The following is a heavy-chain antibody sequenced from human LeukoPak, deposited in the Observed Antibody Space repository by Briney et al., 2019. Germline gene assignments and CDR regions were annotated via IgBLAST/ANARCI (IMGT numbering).Heavy chain of an antibody. CDR1: GGSISSSSYY. CDR2: IYYSGST. D-gene: IGHD1-26*01. J-gene: IGHJ4*02. CDR3: ARDNGGSYFPTYFDY. V-gene: IGHV4-39*07. Sequence: NTSETLPLTCTVSGGSISSSSYYWGWIRQPPGKGLEWIGSIYYSGSTYYNPSLKSRVTISVDTSKNQFSLKLSSVTAADTAVYYCARDNGGSYFPTYFDYWGQGTLVTVSS.